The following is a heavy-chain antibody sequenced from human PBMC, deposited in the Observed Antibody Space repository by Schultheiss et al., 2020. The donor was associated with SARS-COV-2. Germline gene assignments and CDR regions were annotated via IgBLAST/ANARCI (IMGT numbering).Heavy chain of an antibody. CDR1: GFSFSSHE. CDR3: AREELVGGSAFDS. D-gene: IGHD1-26*01. CDR2: ISSSGSNI. J-gene: IGHJ4*02. V-gene: IGHV3-48*03. Sequence: GESLKISCAASGFSFSSHEMNWVRQAPGKGLEWVSYISSSGSNIYYADSVEGRFTSSRDNAKSSLYLQMNSLRVEDTAVYYCAREELVGGSAFDSWGQGTLVTVSS.